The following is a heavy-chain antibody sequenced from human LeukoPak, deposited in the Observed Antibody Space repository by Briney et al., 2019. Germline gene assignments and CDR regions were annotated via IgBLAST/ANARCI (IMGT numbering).Heavy chain of an antibody. J-gene: IGHJ4*02. D-gene: IGHD3-10*01. CDR1: GFTVSSNY. CDR2: IYSGGGT. V-gene: IGHV3-66*01. Sequence: GSLRLSCAASGFTVSSNYMSWVRQAPGKGLEWVSVIYSGGGTYYADSVKGRITISRDNSKNTVYLQMASLRAEDTAVYYCARDEGFHGSGSNWGQGTLVTVSS. CDR3: ARDEGFHGSGSN.